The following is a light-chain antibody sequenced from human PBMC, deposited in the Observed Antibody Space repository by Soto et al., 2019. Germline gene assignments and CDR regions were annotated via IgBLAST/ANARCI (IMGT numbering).Light chain of an antibody. Sequence: EIVLTQSPGTLSLSPGGRATLSCRASQSVSSSHLAWYQQKPGQAPRLLIYGASSRATGIPDRFSGSGSGTGFTLTINSLAPEDFAIYYCHQRQSWPRTFGQGTKVDIK. V-gene: IGKV3-20*01. CDR3: HQRQSWPRT. CDR2: GAS. CDR1: QSVSSSH. J-gene: IGKJ1*01.